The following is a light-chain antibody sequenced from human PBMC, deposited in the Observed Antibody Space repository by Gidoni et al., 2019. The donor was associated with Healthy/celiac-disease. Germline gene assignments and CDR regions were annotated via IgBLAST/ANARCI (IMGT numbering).Light chain of an antibody. J-gene: IGKJ3*01. CDR3: MQALQTVFT. Sequence: DIVMTQSPLSLPVTPGEPASISCRSSQSLLHSNGYNYLDWYLQKPGQSPQLLIYLGSNRASGVPDRFSGSGSGTDFTLKISRVEAEDVGVYYCMQALQTVFTFGPXTKVEIK. CDR1: QSLLHSNGYNY. V-gene: IGKV2-28*01. CDR2: LGS.